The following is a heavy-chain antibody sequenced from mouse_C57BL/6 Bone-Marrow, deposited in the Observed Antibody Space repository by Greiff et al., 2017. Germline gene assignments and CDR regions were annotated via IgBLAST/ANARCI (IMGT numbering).Heavy chain of an antibody. Sequence: QVQLQQSGAELVKPGASVKLSCKASGYIFTEYTIHWVKQRSGQGLEWIGWFYPGSGSIKYNERFKDKATLTADKSSNTVYMELRRLKSEDSAVYFCARHERYYDYEGYFDYWGQGTTLTVSS. CDR2: FYPGSGSI. CDR3: ARHERYYDYEGYFDY. D-gene: IGHD2-4*01. J-gene: IGHJ2*01. V-gene: IGHV1-62-2*01. CDR1: GYIFTEYT.